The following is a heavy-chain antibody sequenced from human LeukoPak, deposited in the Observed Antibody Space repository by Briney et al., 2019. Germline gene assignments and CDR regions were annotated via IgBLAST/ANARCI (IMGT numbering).Heavy chain of an antibody. Sequence: GGSLRLSCAASGFTFSSYSMKWVRQAPGKGLEWVSSISSSSSYIYYADSVKGRFTISRDNAKNSLYLQMNSLRAEDTAVYYCAREEVLWFGELYGMDVWGQGTTVTVSS. CDR1: GFTFSSYS. J-gene: IGHJ6*02. V-gene: IGHV3-21*01. CDR3: AREEVLWFGELYGMDV. CDR2: ISSSSSYI. D-gene: IGHD3-10*01.